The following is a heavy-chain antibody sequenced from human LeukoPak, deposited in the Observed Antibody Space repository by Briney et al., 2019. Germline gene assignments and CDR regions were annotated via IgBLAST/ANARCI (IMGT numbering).Heavy chain of an antibody. V-gene: IGHV3-21*01. CDR3: ARDLVTMVRGVIITLFDY. Sequence: GSLRLSCAASGFTFSSYSMNWVRQAPGKGLEWVSSISSSSSYIYYADSVKGRFTISRDNAKNSLYLQMNSLRAEDTAVYYCARDLVTMVRGVIITLFDYWGQGTLVTVSS. J-gene: IGHJ4*02. D-gene: IGHD3-10*01. CDR1: GFTFSSYS. CDR2: ISSSSSYI.